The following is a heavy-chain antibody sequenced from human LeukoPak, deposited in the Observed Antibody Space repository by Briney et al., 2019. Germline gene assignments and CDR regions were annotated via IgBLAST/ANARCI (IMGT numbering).Heavy chain of an antibody. V-gene: IGHV3-48*01. Sequence: GGSLRLSCAASGFTLSSYSMNWVRQAPGKGLEWVSYISSSSTIYYADSVRGRFTISRDNAKNSLYLQMNSLRADDTAVYYCARALRGWQDAFDIWGQGTMVTVSS. J-gene: IGHJ3*02. CDR1: GFTLSSYS. D-gene: IGHD6-19*01. CDR2: ISSSSTI. CDR3: ARALRGWQDAFDI.